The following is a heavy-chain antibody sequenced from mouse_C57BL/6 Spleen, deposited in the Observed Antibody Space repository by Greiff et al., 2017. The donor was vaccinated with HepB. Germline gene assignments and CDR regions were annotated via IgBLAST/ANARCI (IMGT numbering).Heavy chain of an antibody. J-gene: IGHJ4*01. V-gene: IGHV1-22*01. CDR2: INPNNGGT. Sequence: EVQLQQSGPELVKPGASVKMSCKASGYTFTDYNMHWVKQSHGKSLEWIGYINPNNGGTSYNQKFKGKATLTVNKSSSTAYMELRSLTSEDSAVYYGARGGYGSSYVRAMDYWGQGTSVTVSS. CDR3: ARGGYGSSYVRAMDY. D-gene: IGHD1-1*01. CDR1: GYTFTDYN.